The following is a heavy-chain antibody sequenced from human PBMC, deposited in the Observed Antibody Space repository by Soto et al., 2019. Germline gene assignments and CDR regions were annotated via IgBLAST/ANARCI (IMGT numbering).Heavy chain of an antibody. CDR2: ISSSSSYT. CDR1: GFTFSDYY. V-gene: IGHV3-11*06. CDR3: SRAGHYYDSSGYYSVGWFDP. D-gene: IGHD3-22*01. J-gene: IGHJ5*02. Sequence: GGSLRLSCAASGFTFSDYYMSWIRQAPGKXLEWVSYISSSSSYTNYADSVKGRFTISRDNAKNSLYLQMNSLRAEDTAVYYCSRAGHYYDSSGYYSVGWFDPWGQGTLVTVSS.